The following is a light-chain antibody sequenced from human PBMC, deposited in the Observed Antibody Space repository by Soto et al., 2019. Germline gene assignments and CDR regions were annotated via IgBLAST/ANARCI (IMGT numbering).Light chain of an antibody. J-gene: IGLJ2*01. Sequence: QLVLTQSSSASASLGSSVKLTCTLSSGHSGYSIAWHQQKPGKAPRYLMNLERSGRYNKGSGISDRFSGSTSGADRYLTISNLQSDDEADYYCETWDTNTRVFGGGTQLTVL. V-gene: IGLV4-60*03. CDR3: ETWDTNTRV. CDR1: SGHSGYS. CDR2: LERSGRY.